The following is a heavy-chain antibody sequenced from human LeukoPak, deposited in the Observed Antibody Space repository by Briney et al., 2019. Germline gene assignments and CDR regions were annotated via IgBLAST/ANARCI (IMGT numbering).Heavy chain of an antibody. J-gene: IGHJ3*02. Sequence: PGGSLRLSCAASGFTFGNYAMNWVRQAPGKGLEWVSYIRGGGGVTRYSDSVKDRFTISRDNSKNTLYLQMNSLRAEDTAIYYCAKCSASYYNDAFDIWGRGTMVTVSS. CDR3: AKCSASYYNDAFDI. V-gene: IGHV3-23*01. D-gene: IGHD3-10*01. CDR1: GFTFGNYA. CDR2: IRGGGGVT.